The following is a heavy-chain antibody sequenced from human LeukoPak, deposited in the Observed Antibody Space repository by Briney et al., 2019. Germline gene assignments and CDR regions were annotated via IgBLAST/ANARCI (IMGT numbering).Heavy chain of an antibody. CDR3: ARHSDVIGAI. J-gene: IGHJ4*02. CDR1: GYTFTHQW. CDR2: IYPRDSDT. Sequence: GESLQISCKASGYTFTHQWIGWVRQMSGSGLGWMGIIYPRDSDTIYSPSFQGHVTISADTSINTAYLEWSSLEASDTAIYYCARHSDVIGAIWGQGTLVTVSS. D-gene: IGHD3-10*01. V-gene: IGHV5-51*01.